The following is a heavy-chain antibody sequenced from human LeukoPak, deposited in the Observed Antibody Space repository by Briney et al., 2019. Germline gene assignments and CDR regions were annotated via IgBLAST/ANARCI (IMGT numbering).Heavy chain of an antibody. CDR2: IYYSGST. D-gene: IGHD6-19*01. CDR3: ARRRGNTSGFQGYYFDY. CDR1: GGSVSSGDYY. J-gene: IGHJ4*02. V-gene: IGHV4-31*03. Sequence: PSQTLSLTCTVSGGSVSSGDYYWSWIRQLPGTGLEWIGYIYYSGSTYYNPSLKSRLTISVDTSKNQFSLKLSSVTAADTAVYYCARRRGNTSGFQGYYFDYWGQGTLVTVSS.